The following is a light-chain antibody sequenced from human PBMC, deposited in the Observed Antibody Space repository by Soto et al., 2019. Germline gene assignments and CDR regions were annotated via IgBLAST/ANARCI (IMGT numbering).Light chain of an antibody. Sequence: QSVLTQPPSVSAAPGQQVTISFSGSSSNIGDNYVSWYQHLPGPAPKLVVYDNDRRPSGIPGRFSGSKSGTSATLVITGLQTGDEADYYCGTWDDRLDGNYVFGTGTKVTVL. CDR2: DND. CDR3: GTWDDRLDGNYV. V-gene: IGLV1-51*01. J-gene: IGLJ1*01. CDR1: SSNIGDNY.